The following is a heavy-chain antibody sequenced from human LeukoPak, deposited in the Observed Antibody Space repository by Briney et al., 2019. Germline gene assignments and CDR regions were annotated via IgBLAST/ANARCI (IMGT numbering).Heavy chain of an antibody. V-gene: IGHV3-23*01. J-gene: IGHJ4*02. Sequence: PGGSLRLSCAASGFTFSSYAMTWVRQAPGEGLEWVSAISPSGGDTYYADSVQGRFSISRDDSKNTLYLQMNSLRAEDTAIYYCAKDPRHSGYDYSTPDYWGQGTLVTVSS. CDR1: GFTFSSYA. CDR3: AKDPRHSGYDYSTPDY. D-gene: IGHD5-12*01. CDR2: ISPSGGDT.